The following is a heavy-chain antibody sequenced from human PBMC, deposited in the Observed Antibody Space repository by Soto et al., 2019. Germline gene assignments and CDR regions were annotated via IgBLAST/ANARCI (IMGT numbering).Heavy chain of an antibody. CDR1: GFSFSGYA. V-gene: IGHV3-23*01. Sequence: GGSLRLSCAASGFSFSGYAMGWVRQAPGKGLEWVSGISGSGGNTYYADSVKGRFTISRDNSKNTLYLQMNSLRAEDTAVYYCAKGWSDYFDSWGQGTLVTVSS. CDR3: AKGWSDYFDS. CDR2: ISGSGGNT. J-gene: IGHJ4*02.